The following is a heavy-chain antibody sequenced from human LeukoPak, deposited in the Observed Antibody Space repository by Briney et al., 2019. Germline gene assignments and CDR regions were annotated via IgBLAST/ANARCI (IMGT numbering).Heavy chain of an antibody. CDR3: ARDGRYCSTTSCPLAAFDY. V-gene: IGHV3-48*03. J-gene: IGHJ4*02. CDR2: ISSSGGII. D-gene: IGHD2-2*01. Sequence: GGSLRLSCAASGFTFSGHEMNWVRQAPGEGLEWVSYISSSGGIIYYADSVKGRFTISSDNAKNSLSLQMNSLRAEDTAVYYCARDGRYCSTTSCPLAAFDYWGQGTLVTVSS. CDR1: GFTFSGHE.